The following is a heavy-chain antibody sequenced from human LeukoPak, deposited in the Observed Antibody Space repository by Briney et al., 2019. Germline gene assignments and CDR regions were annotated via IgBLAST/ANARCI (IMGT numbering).Heavy chain of an antibody. V-gene: IGHV4-59*01. J-gene: IGHJ4*02. D-gene: IGHD6-6*01. CDR2: IYYSGST. CDR1: GGSISNYY. Sequence: SETLSLTCTVSGGSISNYYWSWIRQPPGKGLEWIGYIYYSGSTNYNPSLKSRVTISVDTSKNQFSLRLSSVTAADTAIYYCVRTSYSSSSYFDFWGQGILVTVSS. CDR3: VRTSYSSSSYFDF.